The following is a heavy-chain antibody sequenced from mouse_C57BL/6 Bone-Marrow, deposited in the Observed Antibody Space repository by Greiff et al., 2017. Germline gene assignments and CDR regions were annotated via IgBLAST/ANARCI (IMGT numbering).Heavy chain of an antibody. CDR1: GFSLTSYG. D-gene: IGHD2-3*01. V-gene: IGHV2-2*01. Sequence: QVQLKESGPGLVQPSQSLSITCTVSGFSLTSYGVHWVRQSPGKGLEWLGVIWSGGSTDYNAAFISRLSISKDNSKSQVFFKMNSLQAEDTAIYYCARPMTLSYWGQGTLVTVSA. CDR2: IWSGGST. J-gene: IGHJ3*01. CDR3: ARPMTLSY.